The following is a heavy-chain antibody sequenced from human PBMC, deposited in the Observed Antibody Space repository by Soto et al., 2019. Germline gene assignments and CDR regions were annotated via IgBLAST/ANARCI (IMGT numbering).Heavy chain of an antibody. CDR2: IYYSGNT. CDR1: GGSISSYY. D-gene: IGHD3-22*01. V-gene: IGHV4-59*01. J-gene: IGHJ4*02. Sequence: SETLSLTCTVSGGSISSYYWSWIRQPPGKGLEWIGYIYYSGNTNYNPSLKSRNTISVDTSKNQFYLKLSSVTAADTDVYYCARGGSPYDSSGYPFDYWGQGTLVTVSS. CDR3: ARGGSPYDSSGYPFDY.